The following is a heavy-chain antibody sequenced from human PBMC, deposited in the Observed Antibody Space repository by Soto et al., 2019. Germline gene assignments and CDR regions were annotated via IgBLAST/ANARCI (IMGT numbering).Heavy chain of an antibody. CDR1: GDSISSYS. CDR3: ARVTNGDDGFEI. CDR2: IYYTGST. Sequence: PSETLSLTCNVSGDSISSYSWSWIRQPPGKGLEWIGYIYYTGSTKYNPSLKSRVTILLDTSKNQFSLKLSSVTAADTAVYYCARVTNGDDGFEIWGQGTMVTVS. J-gene: IGHJ3*02. V-gene: IGHV4-59*01. D-gene: IGHD2-8*01.